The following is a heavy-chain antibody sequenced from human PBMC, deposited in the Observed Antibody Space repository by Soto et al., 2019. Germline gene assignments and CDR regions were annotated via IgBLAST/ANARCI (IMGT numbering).Heavy chain of an antibody. Sequence: SETLSLTCTVSGDSIRSYYWTWIRQPPGKGLELIGYIYYSGSTRYNPSLKSRVTISVDMSKNQFSLKLSSVIAADTAVYYCARAHGGLDNGLDVWGQGTAVTVSS. CDR3: ARAHGGLDNGLDV. V-gene: IGHV4-59*01. J-gene: IGHJ6*02. D-gene: IGHD2-15*01. CDR1: GDSIRSYY. CDR2: IYYSGST.